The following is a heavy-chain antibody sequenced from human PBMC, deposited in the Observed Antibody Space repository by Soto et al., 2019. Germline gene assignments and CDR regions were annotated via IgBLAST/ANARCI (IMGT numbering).Heavy chain of an antibody. Sequence: ASVKVSCKASGYTFTSYGISWVRQSPGKGLEWMGGFDPEDGETIYAQKFQGRVTMTEDTSTDTAYMELSSLRSEDTAVYYCAGAPIAAAGTATFDYWGQGTLVTVSS. CDR1: GYTFTSYG. J-gene: IGHJ4*02. V-gene: IGHV1-24*01. D-gene: IGHD6-13*01. CDR3: AGAPIAAAGTATFDY. CDR2: FDPEDGET.